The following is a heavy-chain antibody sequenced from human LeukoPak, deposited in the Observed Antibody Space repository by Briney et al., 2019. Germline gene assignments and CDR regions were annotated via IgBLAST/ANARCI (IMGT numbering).Heavy chain of an antibody. CDR3: AKDKFSMVRGVLYYFEY. V-gene: IGHV3-30*18. D-gene: IGHD3-10*01. CDR1: GFAFSDHH. Sequence: GGSLRLSRAASGFAFSDHHMDWVRQAPGKGLAWVAVISYDGSNKYYADSVKGRFTISRDNSKNTLYLQMNSLRAEDTAVYYCAKDKFSMVRGVLYYFEYWGQRTLVTVSS. J-gene: IGHJ4*02. CDR2: ISYDGSNK.